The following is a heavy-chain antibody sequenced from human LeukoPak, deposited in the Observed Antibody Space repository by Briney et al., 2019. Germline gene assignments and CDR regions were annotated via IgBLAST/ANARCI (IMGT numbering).Heavy chain of an antibody. Sequence: ASVKVSCKASGYTFTGYYMHWVRQAPGQGLEWMGIINPSGGSTSYAQKFQGRVTMTRDMSTSTVYMELSSLRSDDTAVYYCARDLTAAGGDNWFDPWGQGTLVTVSS. V-gene: IGHV1-46*01. CDR3: ARDLTAAGGDNWFDP. CDR1: GYTFTGYY. D-gene: IGHD2-2*01. CDR2: INPSGGST. J-gene: IGHJ5*02.